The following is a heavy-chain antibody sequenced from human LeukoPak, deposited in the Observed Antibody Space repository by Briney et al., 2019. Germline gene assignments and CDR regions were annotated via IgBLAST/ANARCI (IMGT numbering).Heavy chain of an antibody. J-gene: IGHJ4*02. CDR1: GGSISSGGYY. CDR3: ARDPRDSSGYFGYFDY. Sequence: SETLSLTCTVSGGSISSGGYYWSWIRQHPGKGLEWIGYIYYSGNTYYNPSLKSRVTISVDTSKNQFSLKLSSVTAADTAVYYCARDPRDSSGYFGYFDYWGQGTLVTVSS. D-gene: IGHD3-22*01. V-gene: IGHV4-31*03. CDR2: IYYSGNT.